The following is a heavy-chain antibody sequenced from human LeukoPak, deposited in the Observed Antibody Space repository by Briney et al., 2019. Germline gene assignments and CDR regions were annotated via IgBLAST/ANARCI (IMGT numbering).Heavy chain of an antibody. J-gene: IGHJ4*02. Sequence: SVKVSCKASGGTFSSYAISWVRQAPGQGLEWMGRIIPILGIANYAQKFQGRVTITADKSTSTAYMELSSLRAEDTAVYYCARSGSYYPLRYWGQGTLVTVSS. CDR1: GGTFSSYA. D-gene: IGHD1-26*01. V-gene: IGHV1-69*04. CDR2: IIPILGIA. CDR3: ARSGSYYPLRY.